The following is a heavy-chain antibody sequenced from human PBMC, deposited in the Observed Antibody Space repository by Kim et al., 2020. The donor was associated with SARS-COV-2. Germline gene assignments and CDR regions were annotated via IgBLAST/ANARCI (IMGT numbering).Heavy chain of an antibody. Sequence: DGRNKYYADSVKGRFTISRDNSKNTLYLQMNSLRAEDTAVYYCAKGPRYFWGQGTLVTVSS. CDR2: DGRNK. J-gene: IGHJ4*02. V-gene: IGHV3-30*02. CDR3: AKGPRYF.